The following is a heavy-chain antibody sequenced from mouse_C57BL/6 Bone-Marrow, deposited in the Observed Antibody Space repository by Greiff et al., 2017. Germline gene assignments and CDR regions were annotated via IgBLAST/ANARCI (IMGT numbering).Heavy chain of an antibody. V-gene: IGHV1-64*01. J-gene: IGHJ3*01. CDR3: ARRRDYTWFAY. CDR2: IHPNSGST. D-gene: IGHD2-4*01. CDR1: GYTFTSYW. Sequence: QVQLQQSGAELVKPGASVKLSCKASGYTFTSYWMHWVKQRPGQGLEWIGMIHPNSGSTNYNEKFKSKATLTVDKSSSTAYMQLSSLTSEDSAVYYCARRRDYTWFAYWGQGTLVTVSA.